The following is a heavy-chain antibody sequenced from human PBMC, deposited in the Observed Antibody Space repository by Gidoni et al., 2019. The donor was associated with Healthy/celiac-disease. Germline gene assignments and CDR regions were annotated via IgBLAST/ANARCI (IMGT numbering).Heavy chain of an antibody. D-gene: IGHD3-10*01. J-gene: IGHJ4*02. CDR1: GFTCSSYA. V-gene: IGHV3-23*01. CDR2: ISGSGGST. Sequence: EVQLLESGGGLVQPGGSLRLSCAASGFTCSSYAMSWVRQAPGKGLEWVSAISGSGGSTYYADSVKGRFTISRDNSKNTLYLQMNSLRAEDTAVYYCAKDQNYYGSGADYWGQGTLVTVSS. CDR3: AKDQNYYGSGADY.